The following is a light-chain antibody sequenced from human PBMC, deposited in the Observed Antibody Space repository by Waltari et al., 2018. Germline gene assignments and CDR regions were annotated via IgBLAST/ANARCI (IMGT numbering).Light chain of an antibody. CDR3: QQRSNWPPIFT. CDR1: QSVSSY. J-gene: IGKJ3*01. CDR2: DAS. V-gene: IGKV3-11*01. Sequence: EIVLTQSPATLSLSPGERATLSCRASQSVSSYLAWYQQKPGQAPRLLIYDASNRATGIPAMCSGSGSGTDFTLTISSLEPEDFAVYYCQQRSNWPPIFTFGPGTKVDIK.